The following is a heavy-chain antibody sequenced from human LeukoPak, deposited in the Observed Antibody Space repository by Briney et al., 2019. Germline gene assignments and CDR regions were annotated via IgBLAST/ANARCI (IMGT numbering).Heavy chain of an antibody. V-gene: IGHV3-53*01. CDR2: IYSGGAT. D-gene: IGHD3-16*02. J-gene: IGHJ3*02. CDR1: GFTVSANY. Sequence: GGSLRLSCAASGFTVSANYMAWVRQAPGKGLEWVSVIYSGGATHNAASVKGRFTISRDNSKNTLYLQMNSLRAEDTAVYYCARSMITFGGLIDPSAFDIWGQGTMVTVSS. CDR3: ARSMITFGGLIDPSAFDI.